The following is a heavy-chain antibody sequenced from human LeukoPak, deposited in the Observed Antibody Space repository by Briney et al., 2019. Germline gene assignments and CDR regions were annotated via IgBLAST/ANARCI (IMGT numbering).Heavy chain of an antibody. CDR3: ARVGYSYGLDLKFDY. J-gene: IGHJ4*02. Sequence: SETLSLTCAMSGGSFTGYFWSWIRQSPGKGLEWIGEINHSGSTNYNPSLKSRVTISVDTSKNQFSLKLSSVTAADTAVYYCARVGYSYGLDLKFDYWGQGTLVTVSS. D-gene: IGHD5-18*01. V-gene: IGHV4-34*01. CDR2: INHSGST. CDR1: GGSFTGYF.